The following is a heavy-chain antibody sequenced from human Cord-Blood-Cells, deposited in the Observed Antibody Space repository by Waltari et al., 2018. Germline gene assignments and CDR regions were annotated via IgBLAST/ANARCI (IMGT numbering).Heavy chain of an antibody. V-gene: IGHV3-48*03. CDR3: ARDTRAGVTYDY. J-gene: IGHJ4*02. CDR2: SIRRGRTI. D-gene: IGHD6-19*01. Sequence: EVQLVESGGGLVQPGGSLRLSCAASGFTFSSYEMNWVRQAPGKGLGGVSYSIRRGRTIYYADSVKGRFTISRDNAKNSLYLQRNSLRAEDTAVYYCARDTRAGVTYDYWGQGTLVTVSS. CDR1: GFTFSSYE.